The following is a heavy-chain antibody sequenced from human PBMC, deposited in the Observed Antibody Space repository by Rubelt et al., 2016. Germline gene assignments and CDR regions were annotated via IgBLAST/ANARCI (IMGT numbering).Heavy chain of an antibody. CDR2: TSGSGDNT. CDR1: GFTFSSYA. CDR3: AKGSCSDGVCYLDY. J-gene: IGHJ4*02. V-gene: IGHV3-23*01. Sequence: EVQLLESGGGLVQPGGSLRLSCAASGFTFSSYAMSWVRQAPGKGLEWVSATSGSGDNTYYPDLVEGRFTIPRDNSKNTLHLQMNSLRAEEKAVYYCAKGSCSDGVCYLDYWGQGTLVTVSS. D-gene: IGHD2-15*01.